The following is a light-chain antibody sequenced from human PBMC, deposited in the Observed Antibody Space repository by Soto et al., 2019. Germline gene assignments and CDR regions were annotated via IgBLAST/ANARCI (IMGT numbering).Light chain of an antibody. CDR1: QSVSSAN. V-gene: IGKV3-15*01. CDR3: QQHNNWPPIT. Sequence: EMLLGQSPGTLSVSAGGIVTFFWRSSQSVSSANFAWYQQKPRQAPRLLIYGASTRATGIPARFSGSGSGTEFTLTISSLQPADFAVYYCQQHNNWPPITFGQGTRLEIK. J-gene: IGKJ5*01. CDR2: GAS.